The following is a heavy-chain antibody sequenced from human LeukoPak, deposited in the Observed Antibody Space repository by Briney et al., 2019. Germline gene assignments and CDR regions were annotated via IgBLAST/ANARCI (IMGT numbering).Heavy chain of an antibody. CDR3: ARDHYYDSSGYYRPFDI. J-gene: IGHJ3*02. CDR2: IYYSGST. V-gene: IGHV4-38-2*02. D-gene: IGHD3-22*01. Sequence: SETLSLTCAVSGYSISSGYYWGWIRQPPGKGLEWIGNIYYSGSTNYNPSLKSRVTISVDTSKNQFSLKLSSVTAADTAVYYCARDHYYDSSGYYRPFDIWGQGTMVTVSS. CDR1: GYSISSGYY.